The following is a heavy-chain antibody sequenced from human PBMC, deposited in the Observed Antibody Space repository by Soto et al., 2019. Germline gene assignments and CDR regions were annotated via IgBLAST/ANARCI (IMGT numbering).Heavy chain of an antibody. J-gene: IGHJ4*02. CDR1: GGSFSGYY. Sequence: SETLSLTCAVYGGSFSGYYWSWIRQSPGKGLEWIGEINHSGSTNYNPSLKSRVTISVDTSKNQFSLKLTSVTAADTAVYYCARLRWEQPWVFDYWGQGT. CDR3: ARLRWEQPWVFDY. CDR2: INHSGST. V-gene: IGHV4-34*01. D-gene: IGHD1-26*01.